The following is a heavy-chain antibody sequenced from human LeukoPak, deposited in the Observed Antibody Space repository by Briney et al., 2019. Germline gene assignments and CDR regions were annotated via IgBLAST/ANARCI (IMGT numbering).Heavy chain of an antibody. V-gene: IGHV3-15*01. Sequence: TGGSLRLSCAASGFTFSNAWMSWVRQAPGKGLEWVGRIKSKTDGGTTDYAAPVKGRFTISRDDSKNTLYLQMNSLKTEDTAVYYCTTETSNPRLKLDYWGQGTLVTVSS. J-gene: IGHJ4*02. CDR3: TTETSNPRLKLDY. D-gene: IGHD6-25*01. CDR2: IKSKTDGGTT. CDR1: GFTFSNAW.